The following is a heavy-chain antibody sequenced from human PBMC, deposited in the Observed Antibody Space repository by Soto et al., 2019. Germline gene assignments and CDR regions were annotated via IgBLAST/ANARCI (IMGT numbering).Heavy chain of an antibody. D-gene: IGHD3-9*01. CDR3: AKDRLKYDILPGCYY. Sequence: QVQLVESGGGVVQPGRSLRLSCAASGFTFSSYGMHWVRQAPGKGLVWVAVISYDGRNKYYADSVKGRFTISRDNSKNTLYLQMNSLRAEDTAVYYCAKDRLKYDILPGCYYWGQGTLVTVSS. J-gene: IGHJ4*02. V-gene: IGHV3-30*18. CDR1: GFTFSSYG. CDR2: ISYDGRNK.